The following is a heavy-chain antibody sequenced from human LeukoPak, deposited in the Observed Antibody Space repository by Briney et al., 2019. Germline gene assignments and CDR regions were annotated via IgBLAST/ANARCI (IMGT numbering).Heavy chain of an antibody. J-gene: IGHJ5*02. V-gene: IGHV4-4*07. Sequence: PSKTLSLTCTVSGDSISSYCWSWIRQPAGKGLEWIGRIYASGSTNYNPSLKSRVTMSLDTSKNQFSLNLSSVTAADTAVYYCARKALPGNWFDPWGQGTLVTVSS. CDR1: GDSISSYC. CDR3: ARKALPGNWFDP. CDR2: IYASGST.